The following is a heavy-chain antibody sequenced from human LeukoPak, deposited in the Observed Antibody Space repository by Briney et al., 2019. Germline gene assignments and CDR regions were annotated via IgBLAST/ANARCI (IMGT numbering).Heavy chain of an antibody. CDR3: ARDREVVRGVMYAFDI. J-gene: IGHJ3*02. CDR2: IIPIFGTA. CDR1: GGTFSSYA. Sequence: SVKVSCKASGGTFSSYAISWVRQAPGQGLEWMGGIIPIFGTANYAQKFQGSVTITTDESTSTAYMELSSLRSEDTAVYYCARDREVVRGVMYAFDIWGQGTMVTVSS. V-gene: IGHV1-69*05. D-gene: IGHD3-10*01.